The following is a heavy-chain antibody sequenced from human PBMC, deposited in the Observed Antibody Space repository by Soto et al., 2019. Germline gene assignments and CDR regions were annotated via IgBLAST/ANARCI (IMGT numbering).Heavy chain of an antibody. D-gene: IGHD5-12*01. CDR3: ARVRGIVTTTRGSWFDP. CDR2: IIPIFGTV. V-gene: IGHV1-69*13. Sequence: SVKVSCKASGGTFSRYAISWVRQAPGQGLEWMGGIIPIFGTVNYAQKFQGRVTITADESTSTAYMELSSLRFEDTAVYYCARVRGIVTTTRGSWFDPWGQGTLVTVSS. CDR1: GGTFSRYA. J-gene: IGHJ5*02.